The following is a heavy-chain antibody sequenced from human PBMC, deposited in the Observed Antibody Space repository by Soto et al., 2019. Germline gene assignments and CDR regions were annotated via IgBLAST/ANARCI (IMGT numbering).Heavy chain of an antibody. V-gene: IGHV4-4*02. CDR2: VYHSGST. CDR3: ARAGEYSGYED. CDR1: GGSISSSDW. J-gene: IGHJ4*02. D-gene: IGHD5-12*01. Sequence: QVQLQESGPGLVKPSGTLSLTCAVSGGSISSSDWWSWGRQPPGKGLEWIGEVYHSGSTNYNPSLKSRVTISVDKSRNHFSLRLTSVTAADTAVYYCARAGEYSGYEDWGQGTLVTVSS.